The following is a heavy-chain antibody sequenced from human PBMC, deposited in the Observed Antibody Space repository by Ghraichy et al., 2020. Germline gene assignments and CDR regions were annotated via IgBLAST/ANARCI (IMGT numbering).Heavy chain of an antibody. Sequence: GGSLRLSCVASGFTFSGYWMQWVRQAPGKGLEWVANIRQDGNEKYYVDSVKGRLTISRDNARNSLYLQMNSLRAEDTAVYYCARRYFDSWGQGTLVTVS. J-gene: IGHJ4*02. CDR2: IRQDGNEK. CDR1: GFTFSGYW. V-gene: IGHV3-7*03. CDR3: ARRYFDS.